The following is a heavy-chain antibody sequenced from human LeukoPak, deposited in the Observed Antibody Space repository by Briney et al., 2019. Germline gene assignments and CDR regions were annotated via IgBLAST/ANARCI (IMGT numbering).Heavy chain of an antibody. CDR3: ASLYCSSTSCAYNWFDP. J-gene: IGHJ5*02. CDR2: IIPIFGTA. V-gene: IGHV1-69*05. CDR1: GGTFSSYA. D-gene: IGHD2-2*01. Sequence: SVKVSCKASGGTFSSYAISWVRQAPGQGLEWMGGIIPIFGTANYAQKFQGRVTITTDESTSTAYMELSSLRSEDTALYYCASLYCSSTSCAYNWFDPWGQGTLVTVSS.